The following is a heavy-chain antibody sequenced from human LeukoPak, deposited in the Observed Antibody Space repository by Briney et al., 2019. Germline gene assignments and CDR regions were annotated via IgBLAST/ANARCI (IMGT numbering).Heavy chain of an antibody. J-gene: IGHJ3*02. V-gene: IGHV3-7*04. CDR2: IKQDGSEK. Sequence: RLSCAASGFTFSGYWMSWVRQAXGKGLEWVANIKQDGSEKYYVDSVKGRFTISRDNAKNSLFLQMNSLRAEDTAVYYCARDWQWQQLDGDAFDIWGQGTMVTVSS. D-gene: IGHD6-13*01. CDR1: GFTFSGYW. CDR3: ARDWQWQQLDGDAFDI.